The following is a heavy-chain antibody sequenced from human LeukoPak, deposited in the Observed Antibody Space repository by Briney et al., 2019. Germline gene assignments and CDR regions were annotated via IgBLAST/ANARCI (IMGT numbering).Heavy chain of an antibody. V-gene: IGHV4-38-2*02. CDR3: ARDGVPSITIFGVVIGALDY. J-gene: IGHJ4*02. D-gene: IGHD3-3*01. CDR2: IYHSGST. CDR1: GYSISSGYY. Sequence: SETLSLTCTVSGYSISSGYYWGWIRQPPGKGLEWIGSIYHSGSTYYNPSLKSRVTISVDTSKNQFSLKLGSVTAADTAVYYCARDGVPSITIFGVVIGALDYWGQGTLVTVSS.